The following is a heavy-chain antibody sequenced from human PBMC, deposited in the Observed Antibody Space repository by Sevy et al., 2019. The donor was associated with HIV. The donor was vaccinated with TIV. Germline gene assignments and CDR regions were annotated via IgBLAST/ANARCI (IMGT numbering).Heavy chain of an antibody. V-gene: IGHV4-30-4*02. CDR1: GGSISNSASY. Sequence: SETLSLTCTVSGGSISNSASYWSWIRQPPGKGLEWIGYIHYTGGTYYNPFLKGRVAMSVDTSEKQFSLKLSSMTEADTAVYYCASKRGYNHGPFDYWGQGTLVTVSS. J-gene: IGHJ4*02. D-gene: IGHD5-12*01. CDR2: IHYTGGT. CDR3: ASKRGYNHGPFDY.